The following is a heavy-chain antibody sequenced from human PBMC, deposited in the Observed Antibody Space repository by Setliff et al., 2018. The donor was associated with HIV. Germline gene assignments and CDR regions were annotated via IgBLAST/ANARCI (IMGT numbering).Heavy chain of an antibody. CDR1: DYTFTTYW. Sequence: PGESLKISCQAVDYTFTTYWIGWVRQMPGEGLEWMGIIYPEDSNIKYNPSFQNQVTISADKSISTAYLQVHNLKASDTATYYCARRDGRSMNAFEIWGPGTMVTVSS. D-gene: IGHD6-13*01. V-gene: IGHV5-51*01. CDR2: IYPEDSNI. J-gene: IGHJ3*02. CDR3: ARRDGRSMNAFEI.